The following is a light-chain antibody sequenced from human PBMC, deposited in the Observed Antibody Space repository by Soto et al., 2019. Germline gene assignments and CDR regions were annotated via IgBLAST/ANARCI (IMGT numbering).Light chain of an antibody. CDR3: QQYDNLPLT. CDR1: QDISNY. J-gene: IGKJ4*01. V-gene: IGKV1-33*01. Sequence: DIQMTQSPSSLSASVGDRVTITCQASQDISNYLNWYQQKPGKAPKLLIDDASNLERGVPSRFSGSGSGTDFTFTISSLQPEDIATYYCQQYDNLPLTFGGGTKVEIK. CDR2: DAS.